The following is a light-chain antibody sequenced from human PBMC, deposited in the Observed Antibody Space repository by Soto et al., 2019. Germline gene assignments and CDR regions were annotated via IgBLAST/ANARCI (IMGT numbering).Light chain of an antibody. Sequence: DIQMTQSPSTLSASVGDRVTITCRASQSISSWLAWYQQKPGKAPKLLIYKASSLESGVPSRFSGSGSGTEFNLTISSLQPADFATDYCHQYNSYLWTFGQGTKVEIK. CDR2: KAS. V-gene: IGKV1-5*03. CDR3: HQYNSYLWT. J-gene: IGKJ1*01. CDR1: QSISSW.